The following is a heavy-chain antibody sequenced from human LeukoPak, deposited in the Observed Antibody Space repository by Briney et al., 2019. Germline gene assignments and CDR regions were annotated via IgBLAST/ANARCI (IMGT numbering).Heavy chain of an antibody. D-gene: IGHD6-19*01. CDR2: ISSSGSTI. CDR1: GFTFSSYE. J-gene: IGHJ4*02. Sequence: GGSLRLSCAASGFTFSSYEMNWVRQAPGKGLEWVSYISSSGSTIYYADLVKGRFTLSRDNANNSPYLQMNRLRAEDTAVYYCARDGVRGWIDYWGQRTLVTVSS. V-gene: IGHV3-48*03. CDR3: ARDGVRGWIDY.